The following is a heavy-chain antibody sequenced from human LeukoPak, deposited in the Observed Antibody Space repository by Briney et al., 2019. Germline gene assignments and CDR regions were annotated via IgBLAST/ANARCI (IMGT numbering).Heavy chain of an antibody. Sequence: GGSLRLSCAASGFTVSSNYMSWVRQAPGKGLEWVSLIYSGGSTYYADSVKGRFTISRHNSKNTLYLQVNSLRPEDTAMYYCARWRPIDAFDIWGQGTMVIVSS. V-gene: IGHV3-53*04. CDR1: GFTVSSNY. CDR3: ARWRPIDAFDI. D-gene: IGHD3-3*01. CDR2: IYSGGST. J-gene: IGHJ3*02.